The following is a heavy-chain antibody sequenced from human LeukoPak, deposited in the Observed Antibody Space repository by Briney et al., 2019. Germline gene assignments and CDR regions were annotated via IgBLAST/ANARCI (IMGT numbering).Heavy chain of an antibody. Sequence: PSETLSLTCAVYGGSFSGYYWSWIRQPPGKGLEWIGEINHSGSTNYNPSLKSRVTISVDTSKNQFSLKLSSVTAADTAVYYCARDSSSSWSKRAFDIWGQGTMVTVSS. CDR1: GGSFSGYY. CDR2: INHSGST. J-gene: IGHJ3*02. CDR3: ARDSSSSWSKRAFDI. V-gene: IGHV4-34*01. D-gene: IGHD6-13*01.